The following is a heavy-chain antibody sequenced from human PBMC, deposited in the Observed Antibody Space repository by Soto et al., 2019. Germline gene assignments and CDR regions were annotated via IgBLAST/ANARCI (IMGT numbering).Heavy chain of an antibody. CDR1: GYTFTDNS. CDR2: INTDTGAT. Sequence: QVQLVQSGGELRKPGASVKVSCKASGYTFTDNSITWVRQAPGQGLEWMGWINTDTGATRSTQKFQDRVTMTTDTSTITAYLELTGLISDDTAIYYWARGGGYAVDFWGQGTLVAVSS. D-gene: IGHD5-12*01. CDR3: ARGGGYAVDF. V-gene: IGHV1-18*01. J-gene: IGHJ4*02.